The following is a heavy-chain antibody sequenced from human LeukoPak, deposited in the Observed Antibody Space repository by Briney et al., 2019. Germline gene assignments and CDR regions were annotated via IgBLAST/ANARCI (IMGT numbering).Heavy chain of an antibody. CDR3: ARVNYYDSSGRGAFDI. D-gene: IGHD3-22*01. V-gene: IGHV4-59*10. CDR1: GGSFSGYY. CDR2: IYTSGST. Sequence: PSETLSLTCGVYGGSFSGYYWSWIRQPPGKGLEWIGRIYTSGSTNYNPSLKSRVTMSVDTSKNQFSLKLSSVTAADTAVYYCARVNYYDSSGRGAFDIWGQGTMVTVSS. J-gene: IGHJ3*02.